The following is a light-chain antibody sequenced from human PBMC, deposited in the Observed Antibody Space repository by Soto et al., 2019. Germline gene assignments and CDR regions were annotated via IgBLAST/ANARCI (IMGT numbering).Light chain of an antibody. V-gene: IGLV1-44*01. J-gene: IGLJ3*02. CDR3: AAWDASVNGPV. CDR1: TSNIGTNT. CDR2: TND. Sequence: QSVLTQAPSASGTPGQRVSISCSGRTSNIGTNTVNWYQQLPGTAPKLLIYTNDQRPSGVPDRFSGSKSGTPASLAISGLQSEDEADYYCAAWDASVNGPVFGGGTQLTVL.